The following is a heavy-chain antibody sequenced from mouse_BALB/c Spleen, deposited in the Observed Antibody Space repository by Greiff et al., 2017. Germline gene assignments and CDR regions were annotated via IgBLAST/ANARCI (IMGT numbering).Heavy chain of an antibody. J-gene: IGHJ4*01. CDR1: GFTFRSYY. V-gene: IGHV5-6-2*01. CDR3: ARQRYDRSMDY. CDR2: INSNGGST. Sequence: EVKLVESGGGLVKLGGSLKLSCAASGFTFRSYYMSWVRQTPEKRLELVAAINSNGGSTYYPDTVKGRFTISIDNAKNTLYLQMSSLKSEDTALYYCARQRYDRSMDYWGQGTSVTVSA. D-gene: IGHD2-14*01.